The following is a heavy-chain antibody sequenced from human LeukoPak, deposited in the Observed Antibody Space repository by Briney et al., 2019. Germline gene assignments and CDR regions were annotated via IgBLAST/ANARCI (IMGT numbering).Heavy chain of an antibody. Sequence: PGGSLRLSCAASGFTFSNYYMRSVRQAPGKGLEWVSYISSSGSTIYYADSVKGRFTISRDNTKNSLYLQMNSLTAEDTAVYYCARDPADYFHSYMDVWGKGTTVTVSS. J-gene: IGHJ6*03. V-gene: IGHV3-11*01. CDR2: ISSSGSTI. CDR3: ARDPADYFHSYMDV. CDR1: GFTFSNYY.